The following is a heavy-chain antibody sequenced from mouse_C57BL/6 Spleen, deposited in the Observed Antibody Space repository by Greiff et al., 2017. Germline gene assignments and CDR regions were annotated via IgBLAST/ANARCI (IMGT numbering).Heavy chain of an antibody. CDR3: AGDYGAY. D-gene: IGHD2-4*01. J-gene: IGHJ3*01. CDR1: GYAFSSSW. V-gene: IGHV1-82*01. CDR2: IYPGSGDT. Sequence: QVQLKQSGPELVQPGASVKISCTASGYAFSSSWMNWVKQGPGKGLEWIGRIYPGSGDTNYNGKFKGKATLTADKSSSTPYLQLSSLTSEDSAVYFCAGDYGAYWGQGTLVTVSA.